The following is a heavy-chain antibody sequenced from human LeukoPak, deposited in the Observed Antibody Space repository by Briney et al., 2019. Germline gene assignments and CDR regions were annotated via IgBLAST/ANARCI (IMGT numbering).Heavy chain of an antibody. CDR1: GYTFTSYG. Sequence: ASVKVSCKASGYTFTSYGISWVRQAPGQGLEWMGWISAYNGNTNYAQKLQGRVTMTTDTSTSTAYMELSSLRSEDTAVYYCARDFAVTTPGAFDIWGQGTMVTVSS. CDR2: ISAYNGNT. J-gene: IGHJ3*02. CDR3: ARDFAVTTPGAFDI. V-gene: IGHV1-18*01. D-gene: IGHD4-17*01.